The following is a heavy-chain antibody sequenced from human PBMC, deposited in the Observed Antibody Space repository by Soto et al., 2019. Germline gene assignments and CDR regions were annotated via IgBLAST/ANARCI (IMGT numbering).Heavy chain of an antibody. V-gene: IGHV3-23*01. CDR1: GFTFSSYA. Sequence: EVQLLESGGGLVQPGGSLRLSCAASGFTFSSYAMSWVRQAPGKGLEWVSAISGSGGSTYYADSVKGRFTISRDNSKNTLYLQMNSLRAEDTAVYYCAKDGGYSGYASPKTYSYYFYMDVWGKGTTVTVSS. D-gene: IGHD5-12*01. CDR3: AKDGGYSGYASPKTYSYYFYMDV. J-gene: IGHJ6*03. CDR2: ISGSGGST.